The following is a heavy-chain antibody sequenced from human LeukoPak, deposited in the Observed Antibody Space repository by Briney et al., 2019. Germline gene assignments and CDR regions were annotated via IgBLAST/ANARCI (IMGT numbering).Heavy chain of an antibody. V-gene: IGHV1-8*01. CDR1: GYTFTSYD. Sequence: GASVKVSCKASGYTFTSYDINWVRQATGQGLEWMGWMNPNSGNTGYAQKFQGRVTMTRNTSISTAYMELGSLRSEDTAVYYCSRVSRLRSGELSLLEWSQGPLVTVSS. CDR3: SRVSRLRSGELSLLE. CDR2: MNPNSGNT. J-gene: IGHJ4*02. D-gene: IGHD3-16*02.